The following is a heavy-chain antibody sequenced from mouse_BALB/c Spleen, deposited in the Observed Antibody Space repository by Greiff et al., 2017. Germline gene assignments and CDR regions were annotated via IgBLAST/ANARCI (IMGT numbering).Heavy chain of an antibody. J-gene: IGHJ4*01. CDR1: GFTFSDYY. CDR2: ISDGGSYT. V-gene: IGHV5-4*02. CDR3: ARDPCYGKKGYAMDY. D-gene: IGHD2-10*01. Sequence: EVQLVESGGGLVKPGGSLKLSCAASGFTFSDYYMYWVRQTPEKRLEWVATISDGGSYTYYPDSVKGRFTISRDNAKNNLYLQMSSLKSEDTAMYYCARDPCYGKKGYAMDYWGQGTSVTVSS.